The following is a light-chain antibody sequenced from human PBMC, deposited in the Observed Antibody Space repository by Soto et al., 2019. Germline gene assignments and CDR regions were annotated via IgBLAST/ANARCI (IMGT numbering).Light chain of an antibody. J-gene: IGKJ4*01. CDR1: QDIGND. CDR2: AAS. Sequence: AIQMTQSPSSVSASLGDRVTITCRASQDIGNDLALYQQRPGHAPKLLIYAASRLQSGLPSRFSGGGSGTDFTLTINNLQPRDISTYYCLQDYNFPLTFGGGTKVEIK. V-gene: IGKV1-6*01. CDR3: LQDYNFPLT.